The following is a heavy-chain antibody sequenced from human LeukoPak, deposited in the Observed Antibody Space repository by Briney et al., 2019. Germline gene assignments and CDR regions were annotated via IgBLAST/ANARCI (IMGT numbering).Heavy chain of an antibody. CDR2: INPNSGGT. CDR1: GYTFTSYY. Sequence: GASVKVSCKASGYTFTSYYMHWVRQAPGHGLEWMGWINPNSGGTNYAQKFQGRVTITADESTTTAYMELSSLRSEDTAVYYCARETGGYDFWGQGTLVTVSS. D-gene: IGHD5-12*01. CDR3: ARETGGYDF. J-gene: IGHJ4*02. V-gene: IGHV1-2*02.